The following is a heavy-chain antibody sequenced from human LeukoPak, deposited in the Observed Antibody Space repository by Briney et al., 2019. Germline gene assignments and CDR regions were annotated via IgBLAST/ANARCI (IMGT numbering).Heavy chain of an antibody. V-gene: IGHV4-39*07. D-gene: IGHD3-22*01. Sequence: SETLSLTCTVSGGSISSSSYYWGWIRQPPGKGLEWIGSIYYSGSTYYNPSLKSRVTISVDTSKNQFSLKLSSVTAADTAVYYCARVHDSSGRVPFDYWGQGTLVTVSS. CDR3: ARVHDSSGRVPFDY. CDR2: IYYSGST. J-gene: IGHJ4*02. CDR1: GGSISSSSYY.